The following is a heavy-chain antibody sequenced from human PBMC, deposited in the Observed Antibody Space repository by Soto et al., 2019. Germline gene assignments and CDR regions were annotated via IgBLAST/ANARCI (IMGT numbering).Heavy chain of an antibody. V-gene: IGHV3-15*01. CDR3: TTYCSGGSCYSDPGYYYYYMDV. Sequence: GGSLRLSCAASGFTFSNAWMSWVRQAPGKGLEWVGRIKSKTDGGTTDYAAPVKGRFTISRDDSKNTLYLQMNSLKTEDTAVYYCTTYCSGGSCYSDPGYYYYYMDVWGKGTTVTVSS. D-gene: IGHD2-15*01. J-gene: IGHJ6*03. CDR1: GFTFSNAW. CDR2: IKSKTDGGTT.